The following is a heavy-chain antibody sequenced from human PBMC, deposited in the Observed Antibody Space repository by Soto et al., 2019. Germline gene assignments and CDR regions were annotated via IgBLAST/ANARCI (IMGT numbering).Heavy chain of an antibody. CDR2: IYYSGST. D-gene: IGHD6-19*01. CDR3: ARIAYSSVFPEFNWFDP. V-gene: IGHV4-59*01. CDR1: GGSISSYY. Sequence: KQSQTLSLTCTVSGGSISSYYWSWIRQPPGKGLEWIGYIYYSGSTNYNPSLKSRVTISVDTSKNQFSLKLSSVTAADTAVYYCARIAYSSVFPEFNWFDPWGQGTLVTVSS. J-gene: IGHJ5*02.